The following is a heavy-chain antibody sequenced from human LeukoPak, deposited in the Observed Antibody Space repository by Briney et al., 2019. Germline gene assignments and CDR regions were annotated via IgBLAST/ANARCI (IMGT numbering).Heavy chain of an antibody. D-gene: IGHD6-6*01. V-gene: IGHV3-21*01. CDR3: ARDYRIAARPIDY. J-gene: IGHJ4*02. Sequence: GGSLRLSCAASGFTFSSYSMTWVRQAPGKGLEWVSSISSSSSYIYYADSVKGRFTISRDNAKNSLYLQMNSLRAEDTAVYYCARDYRIAARPIDYWGQGTLVTVSS. CDR1: GFTFSSYS. CDR2: ISSSSSYI.